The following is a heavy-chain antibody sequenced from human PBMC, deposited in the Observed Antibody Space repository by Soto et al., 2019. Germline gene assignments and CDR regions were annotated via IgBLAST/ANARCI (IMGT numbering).Heavy chain of an antibody. D-gene: IGHD5-18*01. CDR2: IHPSGST. Sequence: SETLSLTCAVFSGSLVDHDWTCIRQSQEKGLEWIGEIHPSGSTDYNPPLKGRLTLSVDTSKNQFSLKVASVTAADPAVYFCARGKSSGYRFGRRTFFYYGLDIWGPGTMVTASS. CDR3: ARGKSSGYRFGRRTFFYYGLDI. CDR1: SGSLVDHD. J-gene: IGHJ6*02. V-gene: IGHV4-34*01.